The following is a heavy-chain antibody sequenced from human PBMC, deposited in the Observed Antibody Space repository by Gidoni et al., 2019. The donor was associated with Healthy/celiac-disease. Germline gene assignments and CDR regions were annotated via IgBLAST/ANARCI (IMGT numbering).Heavy chain of an antibody. CDR3: ARGSRSSSWYPYYYGMDV. D-gene: IGHD6-13*01. CDR2: IYYSGST. V-gene: IGHV4-59*01. CDR1: GGSISSYY. J-gene: IGHJ6*02. Sequence: QVQLQESGPGLVKPLETLSLTCTVSGGSISSYYWSWIRQPPGKGREWIGYIYYSGSTTYNPSLKSRVTISVDTSKNQFSLKLSSVTAADTAVYYCARGSRSSSWYPYYYGMDVWGQGTTVTVSS.